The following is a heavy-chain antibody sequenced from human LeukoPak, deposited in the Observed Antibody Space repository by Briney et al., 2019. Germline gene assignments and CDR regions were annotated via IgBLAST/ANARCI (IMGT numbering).Heavy chain of an antibody. J-gene: IGHJ5*02. CDR3: ARTTEDCSSTSCYQYWFDP. Sequence: SETLSLTCTVSGGSVSDYYWSWIRQPPGKGLEWIGYIYYSGSTNYNPSLKSRVTISVDTSKNQFSLKLNSVTAADTAVYYCARTTEDCSSTSCYQYWFDPWGQGTLVTVSS. D-gene: IGHD2-2*01. V-gene: IGHV4-59*02. CDR1: GGSVSDYY. CDR2: IYYSGST.